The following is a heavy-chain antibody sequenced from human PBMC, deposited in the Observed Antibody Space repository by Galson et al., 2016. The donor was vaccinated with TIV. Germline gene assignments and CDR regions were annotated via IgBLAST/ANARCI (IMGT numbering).Heavy chain of an antibody. J-gene: IGHJ4*02. V-gene: IGHV1-2*06. Sequence: SVKVSCKASGYMFTAYFIHWVRQAPGQGLEWMGRINPNSGATDYAQKFQGRVTMTRDPSISTAYMELSRLTYDDTAMYYRARSYYYDSSAYYFDSWGQGTLVTVSS. CDR3: ARSYYYDSSAYYFDS. D-gene: IGHD3-22*01. CDR1: GYMFTAYF. CDR2: INPNSGAT.